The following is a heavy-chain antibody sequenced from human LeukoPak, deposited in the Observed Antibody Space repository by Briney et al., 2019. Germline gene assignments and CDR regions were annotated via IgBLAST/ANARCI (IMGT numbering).Heavy chain of an antibody. V-gene: IGHV3-30-3*01. CDR2: ISYDGSNK. D-gene: IGHD3-16*01. J-gene: IGHJ3*02. CDR1: GFTFSSYA. Sequence: PGGSLRLSCAASGFTFSSYAMHWVRQAPGKGLEWVAVISYDGSNKYYADSVKGRFTISRDNSKNTLYLQMNSLRAEDTAVYYCARDYGPYAFDIWGQGTMVTVSS. CDR3: ARDYGPYAFDI.